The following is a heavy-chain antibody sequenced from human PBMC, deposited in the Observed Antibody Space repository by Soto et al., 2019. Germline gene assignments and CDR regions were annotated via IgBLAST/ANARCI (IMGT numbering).Heavy chain of an antibody. CDR2: IKNDGTRT. CDR3: ARDVEMTTSGDAFDI. D-gene: IGHD2-21*02. V-gene: IGHV3-74*01. J-gene: IGHJ3*02. CDR1: GFTFSSYW. Sequence: EVQLVESGGGLVQPGGSLRLSCAASGFTFSSYWMHWVRQAPGEGLVWVSRIKNDGTRTNYADSVKGRFTASRDNAKNTLYLQMHSLRAEDTAVYYCARDVEMTTSGDAFDIWRQGTMVTVSS.